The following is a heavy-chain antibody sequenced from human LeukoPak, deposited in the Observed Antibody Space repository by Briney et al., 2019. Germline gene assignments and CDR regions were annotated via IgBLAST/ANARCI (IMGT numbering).Heavy chain of an antibody. CDR2: ISQNGGNT. J-gene: IGHJ3*01. V-gene: IGHV3-23*01. CDR1: GFTFSSYG. Sequence: HPGGSLRLSCAASGFTFSSYGIIWFRQAPEKGLEWVSGISQNGGNTYYADSVKGRFTISGDNSKSTLYLQMNSLRVEDTAEYFCGRDPNGDYVGAFEFWGQGTKVAVSS. CDR3: GRDPNGDYVGAFEF. D-gene: IGHD3-16*01.